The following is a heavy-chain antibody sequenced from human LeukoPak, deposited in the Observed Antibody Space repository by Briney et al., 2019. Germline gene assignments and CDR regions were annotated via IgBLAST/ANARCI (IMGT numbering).Heavy chain of an antibody. CDR3: ARDRRSANYYFDY. D-gene: IGHD1-7*01. V-gene: IGHV3-33*01. CDR1: GFTFSSYG. J-gene: IGHJ4*02. CDR2: IWYDGSNK. Sequence: GRSLRLSCAASGFTFSSYGMHWVRQAPGKGLEWVAVIWYDGSNKYYADSVKGRFTISRDNSKNTLYLQMNSLRAEDTAMYYCARDRRSANYYFDYWGQGTLVTVSS.